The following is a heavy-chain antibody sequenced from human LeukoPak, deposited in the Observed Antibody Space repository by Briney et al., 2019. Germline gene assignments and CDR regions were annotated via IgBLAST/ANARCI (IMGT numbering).Heavy chain of an antibody. CDR2: ISGSGGST. CDR3: AKVQQQLWDY. CDR1: GFSFSSYA. J-gene: IGHJ4*02. Sequence: PGGSLRLSCAAYGFSFSSYAMSWVRQAPGKGLEWVSAISGSGGSTYYADSVKGRFTISRDNSKNTLYLQMNSLRAEDTAVYYCAKVQQQLWDYWGQGTLVTVSS. D-gene: IGHD6-13*01. V-gene: IGHV3-23*01.